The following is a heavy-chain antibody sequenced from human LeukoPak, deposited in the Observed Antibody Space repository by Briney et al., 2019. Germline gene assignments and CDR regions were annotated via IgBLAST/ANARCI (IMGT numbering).Heavy chain of an antibody. J-gene: IGHJ4*02. V-gene: IGHV1-69*04. CDR3: ARTYGDYYFFDS. CDR1: GGTFSSYA. Sequence: SVKVSCKASGGTFSSYAISWVRQAPGQGLEWMGRIIPILGIANYAQKFQGRVTITADKSTSTAYMELSSLRSEDTAVYYCARTYGDYYFFDSWGQGTLVTVSS. D-gene: IGHD4-17*01. CDR2: IIPILGIA.